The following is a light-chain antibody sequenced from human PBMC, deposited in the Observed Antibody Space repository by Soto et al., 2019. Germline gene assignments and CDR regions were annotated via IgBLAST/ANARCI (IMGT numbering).Light chain of an antibody. CDR2: GNS. V-gene: IGLV1-40*01. CDR3: QPYASSLSGSV. J-gene: IGLJ3*02. Sequence: QSVLTQPPSVSGAPGQRVTISCTGSSSNIGAGYDVHWYQQLPGTAPKLLIYGNSNRPSGVPDRFSGSKSGTSASLAITGLRAEDEADYSCQPYASSLSGSVFGGGPKLPVL. CDR1: SSNIGAGYD.